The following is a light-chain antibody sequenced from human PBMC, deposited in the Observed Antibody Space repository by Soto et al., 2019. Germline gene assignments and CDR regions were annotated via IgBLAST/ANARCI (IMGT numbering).Light chain of an antibody. CDR2: AAS. V-gene: IGKV1-39*01. CDR1: QSISSY. Sequence: DIQMTQSPSSLSASVGDRVTITCRASQSISSYLNWYQQKPGKAPKLLIYAASSLQSGVPSRFSGNGSGTDFTLTISSLQPEDFATYYCQQSDSTPFTFGPGNKVDI. CDR3: QQSDSTPFT. J-gene: IGKJ3*01.